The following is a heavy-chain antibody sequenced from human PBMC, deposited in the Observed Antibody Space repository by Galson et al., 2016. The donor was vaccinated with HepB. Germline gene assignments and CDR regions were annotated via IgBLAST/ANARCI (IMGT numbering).Heavy chain of an antibody. Sequence: VAYIHKSGTTTHYANSVRGRFTISRDDADISVYLQMNSLTDEDTAVYFCAGDAVLNDGLNWLDPWGQGVLVTVSA. D-gene: IGHD1-1*01. CDR3: AGDAVLNDGLNWLDP. CDR2: IHKSGTTT. V-gene: IGHV3-11*04. J-gene: IGHJ5*02.